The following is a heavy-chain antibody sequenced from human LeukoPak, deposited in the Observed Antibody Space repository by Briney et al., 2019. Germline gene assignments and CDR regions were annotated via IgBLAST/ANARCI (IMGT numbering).Heavy chain of an antibody. Sequence: TSVKVSCKASGFTVTSSAMQWVRQARGQRLEWIGWIVVGSGNTNYAQKFQERVTITRDMSTSTAYMELSSLRSEDTAVYYCAAVFDSSGENQYFQHWGQGTLVSVSS. D-gene: IGHD3-22*01. V-gene: IGHV1-58*02. J-gene: IGHJ1*01. CDR3: AAVFDSSGENQYFQH. CDR2: IVVGSGNT. CDR1: GFTVTSSA.